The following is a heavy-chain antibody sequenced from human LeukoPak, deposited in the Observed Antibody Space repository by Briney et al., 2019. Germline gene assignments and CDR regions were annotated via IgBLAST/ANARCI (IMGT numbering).Heavy chain of an antibody. V-gene: IGHV3-23*01. CDR3: AKGANSDTRYYFDY. CDR2: ISASGGTI. Sequence: GGSLRLSCAASGFTFGSYAMSWVRQAPGKGPEWVSSISASGGTIYYADSVKGRFTISRDNSKNTLFLQMKSLGVEHTAIYYCAKGANSDTRYYFDYWGQGSLVTVSS. D-gene: IGHD1-26*01. J-gene: IGHJ4*02. CDR1: GFTFGSYA.